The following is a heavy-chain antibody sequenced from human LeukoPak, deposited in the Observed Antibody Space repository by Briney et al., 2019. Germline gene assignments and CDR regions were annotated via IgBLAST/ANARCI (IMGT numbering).Heavy chain of an antibody. CDR3: ASLMTTVTTVFDY. V-gene: IGHV1-69*13. CDR2: IIPIFGTA. J-gene: IGHJ4*02. D-gene: IGHD4-17*01. Sequence: SVKVSCKASGGTFSSYAISWVRQAPGQGLEWMGGIIPIFGTANYAQKFQGRVTITADGSTSTAYMELSSLRSEDTAVYYCASLMTTVTTVFDYWGQGTLVTVSS. CDR1: GGTFSSYA.